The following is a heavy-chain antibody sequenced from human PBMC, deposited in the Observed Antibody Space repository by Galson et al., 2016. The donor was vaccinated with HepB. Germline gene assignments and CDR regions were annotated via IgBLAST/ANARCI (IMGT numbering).Heavy chain of an antibody. Sequence: SLRLSCAASGFTFSSYWMYWVRQAPGEGLVWVSHISGDGSSTHYGDSVKGRFTVSRDNSKDTLYLQMNSLRAEDTAVYYCVRDKVTPGTNWFDPWGQGTLVTVSS. CDR2: ISGDGSST. CDR1: GFTFSSYW. CDR3: VRDKVTPGTNWFDP. D-gene: IGHD4-11*01. V-gene: IGHV3-74*01. J-gene: IGHJ5*02.